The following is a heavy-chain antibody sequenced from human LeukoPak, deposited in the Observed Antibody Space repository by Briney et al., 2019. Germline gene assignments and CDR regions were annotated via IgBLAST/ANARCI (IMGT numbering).Heavy chain of an antibody. CDR1: GFTFSDYW. Sequence: GGSLRLSCAASGFTFSDYWMHWVRQAPGKGLVWVSIINTDTRGTYYADSVKGRFTISRDNAKNTLYLQMNSLRAEDTAVCYCARAGAYRFDYWGQGALVTVSS. D-gene: IGHD3-16*01. J-gene: IGHJ4*02. CDR2: INTDTRGT. V-gene: IGHV3-74*01. CDR3: ARAGAYRFDY.